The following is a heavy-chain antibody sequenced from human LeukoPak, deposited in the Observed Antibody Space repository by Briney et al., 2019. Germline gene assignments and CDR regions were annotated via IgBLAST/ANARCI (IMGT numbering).Heavy chain of an antibody. CDR3: AKDVIAAADTEGFDY. J-gene: IGHJ4*02. CDR2: ISYDGSNK. Sequence: GGSLRLSCAASGFTFSSYGMHWVRQAPGKGLEWVAVISYDGSNKYYADSVKDRFTISRDNSKNTLYLQMNSLRAEDTAVYYCAKDVIAAADTEGFDYWGQGTLVTVSS. D-gene: IGHD6-13*01. CDR1: GFTFSSYG. V-gene: IGHV3-30*18.